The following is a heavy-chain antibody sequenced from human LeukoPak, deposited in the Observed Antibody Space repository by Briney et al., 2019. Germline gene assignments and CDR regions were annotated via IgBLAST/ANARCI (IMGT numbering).Heavy chain of an antibody. V-gene: IGHV3-74*01. D-gene: IGHD5-18*01. Sequence: GGSLRLSCAASGFTFSSYWMHWVRQDPGTGLVWASGINSDGSSTSYADSVKGRFTISRDNAKNTLYLQMNSLRAEDTAVYYCARETWIQLWESPFFDYWGQGTLVTVSS. CDR1: GFTFSSYW. CDR3: ARETWIQLWESPFFDY. J-gene: IGHJ4*02. CDR2: INSDGSST.